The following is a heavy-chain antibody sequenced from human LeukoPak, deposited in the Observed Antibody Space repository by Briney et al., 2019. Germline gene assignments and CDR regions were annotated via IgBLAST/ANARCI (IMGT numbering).Heavy chain of an antibody. Sequence: SETLSLTCNVSGGSISSYYWSWVRQPPGKGLEWMGYMYYSGNTNYNPSLKRRATTSDAPSKNPFSLTLSSVTAADTAVYYCAKHTLVGARNAFDIWGQGTMVTVSS. CDR3: AKHTLVGARNAFDI. CDR2: MYYSGNT. D-gene: IGHD1-26*01. CDR1: GGSISSYY. V-gene: IGHV4-59*08. J-gene: IGHJ3*02.